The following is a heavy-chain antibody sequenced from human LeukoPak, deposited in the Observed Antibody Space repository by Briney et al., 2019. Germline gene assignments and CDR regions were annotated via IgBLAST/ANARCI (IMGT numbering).Heavy chain of an antibody. V-gene: IGHV4-39*07. CDR3: ARDRGSSSWYYYYYGMDV. Sequence: SETLSLTCIVSGGSISTSAYYWGWIRQPPGEGLQWIGSIYYSGSTYYNPSLKSRVTISVDTSKNQFSLKLSSVTAADTAVYYCARDRGSSSWYYYYYGMDVWGQGTTVTVSS. D-gene: IGHD6-13*01. CDR1: GGSISTSAYY. CDR2: IYYSGST. J-gene: IGHJ6*02.